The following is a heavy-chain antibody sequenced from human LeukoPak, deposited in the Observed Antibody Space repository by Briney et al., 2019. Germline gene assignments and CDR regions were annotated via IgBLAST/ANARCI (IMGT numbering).Heavy chain of an antibody. CDR1: RASISSYF. CDR2: IHYSGNT. Sequence: SETLSLTCTVSRASISSYFWSWIRQPPGKGLEWIGHIHYSGNTNYNPSLKSRVTISVATSKNQFYLKLSSVTAADTAVYYCATGRWGSSWYRGFDPWGQGTLVTVSS. CDR3: ATGRWGSSWYRGFDP. D-gene: IGHD6-13*01. J-gene: IGHJ5*02. V-gene: IGHV4-59*08.